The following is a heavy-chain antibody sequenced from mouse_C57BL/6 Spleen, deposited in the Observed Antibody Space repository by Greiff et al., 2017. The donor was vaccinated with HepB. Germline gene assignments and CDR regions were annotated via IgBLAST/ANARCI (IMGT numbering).Heavy chain of an antibody. Sequence: QVQLQQPGAELVRPGSSVKLSCKASGYTFTSYWMDWVKQRPGQGLEWIGNIYPSDSETHYNQKFKDKATLTVDKSSSTAYMQLSSLTSEDSAVSYCARSGVYYGGWYFDVWGTGTTVTVSS. V-gene: IGHV1-61*01. J-gene: IGHJ1*03. D-gene: IGHD2-1*01. CDR2: IYPSDSET. CDR1: GYTFTSYW. CDR3: ARSGVYYGGWYFDV.